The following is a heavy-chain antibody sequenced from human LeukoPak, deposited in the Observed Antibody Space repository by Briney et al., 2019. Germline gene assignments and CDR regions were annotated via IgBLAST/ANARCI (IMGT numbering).Heavy chain of an antibody. CDR3: TRRLDD. J-gene: IGHJ4*02. CDR1: GFSFNSDW. CDR2: IKHDESEK. V-gene: IGHV3-7*01. Sequence: GGSLRLSCAASGFSFNSDWMDWVRQAPGKGLEWVANIKHDESEKNYLDSVKGRFAISRDNAQNSLYLQMNGLRVEDTAVYYCTRRLDDWGQGTLVTVSS. D-gene: IGHD3-16*01.